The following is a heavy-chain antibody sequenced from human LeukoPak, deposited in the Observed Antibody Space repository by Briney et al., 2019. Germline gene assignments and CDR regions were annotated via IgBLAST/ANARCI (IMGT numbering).Heavy chain of an antibody. CDR2: IDSDGTDI. Sequence: GGSLRLSCAASTFSIRNYWMHWVRQAPAKGLVWVSRIDSDGTDISYADSVKGRFTISRDNAKNTLYLQMNSLRAEDTAVYYCARRSSGSPPYYFGYWGQGTLVTVSS. D-gene: IGHD1-26*01. CDR3: ARRSSGSPPYYFGY. J-gene: IGHJ4*02. V-gene: IGHV3-74*01. CDR1: TFSIRNYW.